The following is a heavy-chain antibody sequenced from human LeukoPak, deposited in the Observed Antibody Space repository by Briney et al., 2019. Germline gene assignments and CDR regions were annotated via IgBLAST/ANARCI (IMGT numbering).Heavy chain of an antibody. J-gene: IGHJ4*02. CDR1: GYTFTSYD. V-gene: IGHV1-8*01. CDR2: MNPNSGNT. D-gene: IGHD6-19*01. CDR3: AGVWRGSVAGLGY. Sequence: GASVKVSCKASGYTFTSYDINWVRQATGQGLEWMGCMNPNSGNTGYAQKFQGRVTMTRNTSISTAYMELSSLRSEDTAVYYCAGVWRGSVAGLGYWGQGTLVTVSS.